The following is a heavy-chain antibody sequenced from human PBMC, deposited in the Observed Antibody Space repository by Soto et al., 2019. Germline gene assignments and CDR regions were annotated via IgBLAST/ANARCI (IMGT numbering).Heavy chain of an antibody. CDR2: ISWNSGSI. Sequence: PGGSLRLSCAASGFTFDDYAMHWVRQAPGEGLEWVSGISWNSGSIGYADSVKGRFTISRDNAKNSLYLQMNSLRAEDTALYYCAKDLLGYCSGGSCHYFDYWGQGTLVTVSS. V-gene: IGHV3-9*01. CDR1: GFTFDDYA. J-gene: IGHJ4*02. CDR3: AKDLLGYCSGGSCHYFDY. D-gene: IGHD2-15*01.